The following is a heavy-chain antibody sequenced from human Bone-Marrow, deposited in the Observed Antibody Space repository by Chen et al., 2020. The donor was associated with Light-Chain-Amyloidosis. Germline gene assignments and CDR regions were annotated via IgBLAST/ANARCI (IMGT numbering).Heavy chain of an antibody. V-gene: IGHV3-9*01. CDR3: VKSLIASRYLYHYYMDV. J-gene: IGHJ6*03. CDR1: GFTFNDYA. Sequence: EVQLVESGGGLVQPGRSLRLSCAASGFTFNDYAMYWVRQGPGKGLEWVSGMSSISGSIGYADSVKGRFSISRDGGPKDLHLGRKRGREYGTGGYYGVKSLIASRYLYHYYMDVWGKGTTVIVSS. D-gene: IGHD1-1*01. CDR2: MSSISGSI.